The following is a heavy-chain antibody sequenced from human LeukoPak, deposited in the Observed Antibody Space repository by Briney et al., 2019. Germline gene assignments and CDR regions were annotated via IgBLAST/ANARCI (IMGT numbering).Heavy chain of an antibody. V-gene: IGHV4-38-2*01. CDR1: GYSISSGYY. CDR3: ARQRYCSSTSCLDAFDI. J-gene: IGHJ3*02. D-gene: IGHD2-2*01. Sequence: SETLSLTCAVSGYSISSGYYWGWIRQPPGKGLEWIGTIYHSGFTLYDPSLKSRVTISVDTSKNQFSLKLSSVTAADTAVYYCARQRYCSSTSCLDAFDIWGQGTMVTVSS. CDR2: IYHSGFT.